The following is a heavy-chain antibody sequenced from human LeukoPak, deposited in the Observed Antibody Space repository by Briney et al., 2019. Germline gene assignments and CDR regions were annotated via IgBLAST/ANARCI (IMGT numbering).Heavy chain of an antibody. CDR1: GFTFSPYT. V-gene: IGHV3-48*01. CDR3: VRDASMCAFDV. D-gene: IGHD6-6*01. J-gene: IGHJ3*01. Sequence: GGSLRLSCAASGFTFSPYTMHWFRQSPGRGLEWLSYINTGSTGIYYADSVKGRFTISRDNARSSVYLQMNSLRAEDTAVYYCVRDASMCAFDVWGQGTMVTVSS. CDR2: INTGSTGI.